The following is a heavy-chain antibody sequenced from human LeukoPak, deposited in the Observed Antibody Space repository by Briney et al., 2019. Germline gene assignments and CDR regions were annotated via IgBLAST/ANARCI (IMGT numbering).Heavy chain of an antibody. J-gene: IGHJ6*02. CDR3: ARCLGDSSSWPYYYYYGMDV. V-gene: IGHV4-39*07. CDR1: GGSISSSSYY. Sequence: SETLSLTCTVSGGSISSSSYYWGWIRQPPGKGLEWIGSIYYSGSTYYNPSLKSRVTISVDTSKNQFSLKLSSVTAADTAVYYCARCLGDSSSWPYYYYYGMDVWGQGTTVTVSS. CDR2: IYYSGST. D-gene: IGHD6-13*01.